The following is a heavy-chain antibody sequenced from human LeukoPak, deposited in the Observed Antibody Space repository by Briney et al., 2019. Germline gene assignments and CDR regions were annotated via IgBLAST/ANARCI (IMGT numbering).Heavy chain of an antibody. J-gene: IGHJ4*02. Sequence: TSETPSLTFPVSGGSLSSGSYYWSWIRPPPGKGLGGIWRIYPSGSTNYNPSLKSRVTISVDTSKNQFSLKLSSVTAADTAVYYCARRYAFDGSEIFDYWGQGTLVTVSS. CDR2: IYPSGST. CDR3: ARRYAFDGSEIFDY. D-gene: IGHD3-10*01. V-gene: IGHV4-61*02. CDR1: GGSLSSGSYY.